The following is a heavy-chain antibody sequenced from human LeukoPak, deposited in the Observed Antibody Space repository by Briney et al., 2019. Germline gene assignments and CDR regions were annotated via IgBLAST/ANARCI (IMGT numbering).Heavy chain of an antibody. V-gene: IGHV1-2*02. CDR2: INPDSGDT. Sequence: ASVKVSCKASGYTFTGYYIYWVRQAPGQGLEWMGWINPDSGDTNYAQKFQGRVTMTRDTSISTAYMELSSLTSDDTAVYYCTRERINSGSYSEALGYWGQGTLVTVSS. CDR1: GYTFTGYY. D-gene: IGHD1-26*01. CDR3: TRERINSGSYSEALGY. J-gene: IGHJ4*02.